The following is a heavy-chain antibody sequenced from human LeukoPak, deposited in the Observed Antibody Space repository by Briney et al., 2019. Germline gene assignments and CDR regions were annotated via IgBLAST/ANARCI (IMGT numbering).Heavy chain of an antibody. CDR1: GFTFSSYA. V-gene: IGHV3-30-3*01. CDR2: ISYDGSNK. CDR3: ARVRAVADLDY. D-gene: IGHD6-19*01. Sequence: GRSLRLSCAASGFTFSSYAMHWVRQAPGKGLEWVAVISYDGSNKYYADSVKGRFTISRDNSKNTLYLQMNSLRAEDTAVYYCARVRAVADLDYWGQGTLVTVPS. J-gene: IGHJ4*02.